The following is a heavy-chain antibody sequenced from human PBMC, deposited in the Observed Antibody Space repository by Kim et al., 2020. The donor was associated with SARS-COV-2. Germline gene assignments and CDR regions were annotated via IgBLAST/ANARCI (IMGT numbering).Heavy chain of an antibody. CDR2: IYYSGST. V-gene: IGHV4-59*08. J-gene: IGHJ6*02. D-gene: IGHD3-10*01. CDR1: GGSIIINYY. CDR3: ARNPERITMVRGVTNRGGYGTDD. Sequence: SETLSLTFTVSGGSIIINYYWSWIRQPPGKGLEWIGYIYYSGSTNFNPSLKSRVTISVDTSKNQFSLKLSSVTAADTAVYDCARNPERITMVRGVTNRGGYGTDDWGQGTTITVSS.